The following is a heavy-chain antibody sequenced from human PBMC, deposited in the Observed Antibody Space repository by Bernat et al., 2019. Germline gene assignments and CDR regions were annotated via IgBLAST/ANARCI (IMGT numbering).Heavy chain of an antibody. D-gene: IGHD2-15*01. CDR2: IWYDGSNK. V-gene: IGHV3-33*01. CDR1: GFTFSSYG. J-gene: IGHJ4*02. Sequence: QVQLVESGGGVVKPGRSLRLSCAASGFTFSSYGMHWVRQAPGKGLEWVAVIWYDGSNKYYADSVKGRFTISRDNSKNTLYLQMNSLRAEDTAVYSCARVYCSGGSCYSGGFDYWGQGTLVTVSS. CDR3: ARVYCSGGSCYSGGFDY.